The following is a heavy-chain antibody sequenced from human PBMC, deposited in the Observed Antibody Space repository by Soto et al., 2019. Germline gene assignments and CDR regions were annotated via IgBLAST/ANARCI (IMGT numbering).Heavy chain of an antibody. V-gene: IGHV4-30-2*01. CDR2: IYHSGST. J-gene: IGHJ5*02. Sequence: SSETLSLTCAVSGGSISSGGYSWSWIRQPPGKGLEWIGYIYHSGSTYYNPSLKSRVTISVDRSKNQFSLKLSSVTAADTAVYYCARGRRGGGWFDPSGQGTLVTVSS. D-gene: IGHD3-10*01. CDR1: GGSISSGGYS. CDR3: ARGRRGGGWFDP.